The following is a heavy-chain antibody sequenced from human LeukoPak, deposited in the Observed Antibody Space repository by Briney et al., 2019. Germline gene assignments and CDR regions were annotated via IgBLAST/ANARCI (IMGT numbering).Heavy chain of an antibody. CDR2: ISSSGST. D-gene: IGHD3-22*01. CDR1: GGSMSSYY. Sequence: SETLSLTCTGSGGSMSSYYWSWIRQPAGKGLEWIGRISSSGSTNYNPSLKSRVTMSVDTSKNQFSLKLNSVTAADTAVYYCAASSGYWSLGYWGQGTLVTVSS. CDR3: AASSGYWSLGY. V-gene: IGHV4-4*07. J-gene: IGHJ4*02.